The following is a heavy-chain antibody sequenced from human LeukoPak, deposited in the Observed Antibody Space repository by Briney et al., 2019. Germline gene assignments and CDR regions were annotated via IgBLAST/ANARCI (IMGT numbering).Heavy chain of an antibody. CDR1: GFTFSSYG. CDR2: ISYDGSNK. CDR3: AKDKGYGDYQLDY. J-gene: IGHJ4*02. D-gene: IGHD4-17*01. V-gene: IGHV3-30*18. Sequence: GRSLRLSCAASGFTFSSYGMHWVRQAPGKGLEWGAVISYDGSNKYYADSVKGRFTISRDNSKNARYLQMNSLRAEDTAVYYCAKDKGYGDYQLDYWGQGTLVTVSS.